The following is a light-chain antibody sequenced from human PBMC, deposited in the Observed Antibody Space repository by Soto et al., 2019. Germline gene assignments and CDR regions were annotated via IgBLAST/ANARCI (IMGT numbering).Light chain of an antibody. J-gene: IGLJ1*01. CDR2: EVS. V-gene: IGLV2-8*01. CDR1: SSDVGGYNY. CDR3: SSYAGSNNFV. Sequence: QSVLTQPPSASGSPGQSVTISCTGTSSDVGGYNYVSWYQQHPGKALKLMIYEVSKRPSGVPDRFSGSKSGNTASLTVSGLQAEDEADYYCSSYAGSNNFVFGTGTKV.